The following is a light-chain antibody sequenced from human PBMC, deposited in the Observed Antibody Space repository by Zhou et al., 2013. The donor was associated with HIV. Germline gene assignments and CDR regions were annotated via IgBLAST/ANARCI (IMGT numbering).Light chain of an antibody. Sequence: EVVMTQSPATLSASPGDRATLSCRASQSVSSYLAWYQQKPGQAPRLLIYDASNRATGIPARFSGSGSGTDFTLTISSLEPEDFAVYYCQQRSNWPPITFGQGTRLEIK. CDR3: QQRSNWPPIT. CDR2: DAS. V-gene: IGKV3-11*01. CDR1: QSVSSY. J-gene: IGKJ5*01.